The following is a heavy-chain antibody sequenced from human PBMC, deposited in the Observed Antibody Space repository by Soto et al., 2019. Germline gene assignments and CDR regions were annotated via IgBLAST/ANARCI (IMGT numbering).Heavy chain of an antibody. D-gene: IGHD2-21*01. CDR3: VREMWTLSRPQNFFDY. Sequence: QVQLVQSAGEVRQPGASVKVSCRASGDTFTSYGIIWVRQDPGQGLEWMGYISPNSGVTTYAQNLQGRLTFTTATSNSKAYMELKSLSPDDKDVYYCVREMWTLSRPQNFFDYWGLGALVTVSS. J-gene: IGHJ4*02. CDR2: ISPNSGVT. CDR1: GDTFTSYG. V-gene: IGHV1-18*01.